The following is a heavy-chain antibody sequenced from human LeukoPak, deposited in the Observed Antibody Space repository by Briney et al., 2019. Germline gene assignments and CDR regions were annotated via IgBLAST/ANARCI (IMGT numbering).Heavy chain of an antibody. D-gene: IGHD3/OR15-3a*01. CDR2: MNPNSGNT. CDR1: GYTFTIYD. J-gene: IGHJ4*02. Sequence: ASVKVSCKASGYTFTIYDINWVRQAPGQGLEWMGWMNPNSGNTGYAQKFQGRVTMTRNTSISTAYMELSSLRSEDTAVYYCARGGLFTRTGYSFDYWGQGTLVTVSS. CDR3: ARGGLFTRTGYSFDY. V-gene: IGHV1-8*01.